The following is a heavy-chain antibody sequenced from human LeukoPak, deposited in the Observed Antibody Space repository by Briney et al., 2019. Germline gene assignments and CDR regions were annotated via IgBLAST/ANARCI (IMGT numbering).Heavy chain of an antibody. J-gene: IGHJ4*02. CDR3: ARDASIHRRELPVFDY. D-gene: IGHD1-26*01. V-gene: IGHV3-30*04. CDR2: ISYDGSNK. CDR1: GFTFSSYA. Sequence: GGSLRLSCAASGFTFSSYAMHWVGQAPGKGLEWVAVISYDGSNKYYADSVKGRFTISRDNSKNTLYLQMNSLRAEDTAVYYCARDASIHRRELPVFDYWGQGTLVTVSS.